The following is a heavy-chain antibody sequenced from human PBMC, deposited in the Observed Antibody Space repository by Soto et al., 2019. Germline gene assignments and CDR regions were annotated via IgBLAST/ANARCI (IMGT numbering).Heavy chain of an antibody. CDR2: INRDGSKM. Sequence: EVQLEESGGDLFQRGGSLRLSCAASGFTLSAYWMTWVRQSPGKGLEWVANINRDGSKMSCLDSVRGRFTISRDNVGNSLYLQMDSLRADDTALYYCARDVSPGSSSLYLDAFDIWGQGTMVTVSS. D-gene: IGHD6-13*01. CDR1: GFTLSAYW. CDR3: ARDVSPGSSSLYLDAFDI. J-gene: IGHJ3*02. V-gene: IGHV3-7*05.